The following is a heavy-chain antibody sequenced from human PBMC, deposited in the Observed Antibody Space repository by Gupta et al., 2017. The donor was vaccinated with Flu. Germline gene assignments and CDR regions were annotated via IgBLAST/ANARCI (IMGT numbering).Heavy chain of an antibody. V-gene: IGHV3-33*01. CDR2: IYYDGTKD. CDR3: ARDWKSGFYDY. CDR1: GFTFRNYG. J-gene: IGHJ4*02. Sequence: QVQLVESGGGVVQPGRSLRLSCAASGFTFRNYGMHWVRQAPGKGLEWVAVIYYDGTKDYYGDSVKGRFTVSRDQSRNTAYLQMNSLRAEDTAVYYCARDWKSGFYDYWGQGSLVTVSS. D-gene: IGHD5-12*01.